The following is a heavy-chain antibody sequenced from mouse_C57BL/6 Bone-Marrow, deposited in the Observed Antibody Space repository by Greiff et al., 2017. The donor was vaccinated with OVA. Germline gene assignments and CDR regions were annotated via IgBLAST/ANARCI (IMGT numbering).Heavy chain of an antibody. V-gene: IGHV2-6-1*01. D-gene: IGHD1-1*02. J-gene: IGHJ4*01. CDR3: ARHAMEVYAMDY. CDR2: IWSDGST. Sequence: VKLVESGPGLVAPSQSLSITCTVSGFSLTSYGVHWVRQPPGKGLEWLVVIWSDGSTTYNSALKSKLSISKDTSKSQVFLKMNSLQTDDTAMYYCARHAMEVYAMDYWGQGTSVTVSS. CDR1: GFSLTSYG.